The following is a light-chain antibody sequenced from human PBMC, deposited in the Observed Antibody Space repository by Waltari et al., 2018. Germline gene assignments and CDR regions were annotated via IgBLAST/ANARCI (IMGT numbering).Light chain of an antibody. CDR3: SSYTSSGVV. CDR2: DVY. CDR1: GSDVGGYDY. Sequence: QSALTQPASVSGSPGQAIIISCTGTGSDVGGYDYVSWYQQYPGNAPRLIIYDVYNRRSGVSNRFSGAKYDNTASLTISGLQAEDESVYYCSSYTSSGVVFGGGTKLTVL. J-gene: IGLJ2*01. V-gene: IGLV2-14*01.